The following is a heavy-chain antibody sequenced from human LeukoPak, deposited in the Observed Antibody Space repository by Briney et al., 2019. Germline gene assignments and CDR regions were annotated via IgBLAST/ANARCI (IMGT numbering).Heavy chain of an antibody. Sequence: GASVKVSCKASGYTFTIYYIHWVRQAPGQGLEWMGWISAYNGNTNYAQKLQGRVTMTTDTSTSTAYMELRSLRSDDTAVYYCASAGYSIDWDYWGQGTVVTVSS. CDR3: ASAGYSIDWDY. CDR1: GYTFTIYY. D-gene: IGHD6-13*01. V-gene: IGHV1-18*04. CDR2: ISAYNGNT. J-gene: IGHJ4*02.